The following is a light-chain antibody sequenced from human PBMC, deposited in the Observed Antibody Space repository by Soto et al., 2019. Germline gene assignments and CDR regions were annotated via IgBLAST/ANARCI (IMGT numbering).Light chain of an antibody. CDR3: QAWDSSLV. CDR2: HDS. CDR1: KLGNKY. J-gene: IGLJ2*01. V-gene: IGLV3-1*01. Sequence: SYELTQPPSVSVSPGQTASITCSGDKLGNKYACWYQQKPGQSPVLVIYHDSKRPSGIPERFSGSNSGNTATLTISGSQAMDEADYYCQAWDSSLVFGGGPKLTVL.